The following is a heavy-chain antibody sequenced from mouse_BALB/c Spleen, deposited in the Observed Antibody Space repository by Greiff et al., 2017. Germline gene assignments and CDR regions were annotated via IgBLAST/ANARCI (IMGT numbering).Heavy chain of an antibody. CDR3: AKVWEAMDY. CDR1: GFAFSSYA. Sequence: EVQGVESGGGLVKPGGSLKLSCAASGFAFSSYAMSWVRQSPEKRLEWVAEISSGGSYTYYPDTVTGRFTISRDNAKNTLYLEMSSLRSEDTAMYYCAKVWEAMDYWGQGTSVTVSS. D-gene: IGHD1-1*02. V-gene: IGHV5-9-4*01. J-gene: IGHJ4*01. CDR2: ISSGGSYT.